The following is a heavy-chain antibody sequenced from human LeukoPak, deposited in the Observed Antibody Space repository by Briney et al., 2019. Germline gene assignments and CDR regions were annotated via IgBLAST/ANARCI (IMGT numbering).Heavy chain of an antibody. CDR3: ARLVRGRSFV. CDR2: IIPIFGTA. Sequence: SVKVSCKASGGTFSSYAISWVRQAPGQGLEWMGGIIPIFGTANYAQKFQGRVTMTRNTSISTAYMELSSLRSEDTAVYYCARLVRGRSFVWGQGTLVTVSS. D-gene: IGHD3-10*01. J-gene: IGHJ4*02. CDR1: GGTFSSYA. V-gene: IGHV1-69*05.